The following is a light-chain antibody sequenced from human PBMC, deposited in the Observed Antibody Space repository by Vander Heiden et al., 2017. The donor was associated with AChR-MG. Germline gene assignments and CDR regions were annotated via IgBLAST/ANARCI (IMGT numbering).Light chain of an antibody. CDR1: QSVSSN. CDR2: GAS. Sequence: EIVMTQSPATLSVPPGERATLSCGASQSVSSNLAWYQQKPGQAPRLLIDGASTRATGIPARFSGSGSGTEFTLTISSLQSEDFAVYYCQQYNNWPRTFGQGTKVEIK. J-gene: IGKJ1*01. V-gene: IGKV3-15*01. CDR3: QQYNNWPRT.